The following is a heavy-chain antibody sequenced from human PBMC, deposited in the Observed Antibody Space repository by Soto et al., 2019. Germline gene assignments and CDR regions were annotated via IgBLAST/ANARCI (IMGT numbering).Heavy chain of an antibody. V-gene: IGHV1-18*01. J-gene: IGHJ3*02. CDR3: ARGQYYYGSDDAFDI. CDR2: ISAYNGNT. D-gene: IGHD3-10*01. CDR1: GYTFTSYG. Sequence: ASVKVSCKASGYTFTSYGISWVRQAPGQGLEWMGWISAYNGNTNYAQKLQGRVTMTTDTSTSTAYMELRSLRSDDTAVYYCARGQYYYGSDDAFDIWGQGTMVTVSS.